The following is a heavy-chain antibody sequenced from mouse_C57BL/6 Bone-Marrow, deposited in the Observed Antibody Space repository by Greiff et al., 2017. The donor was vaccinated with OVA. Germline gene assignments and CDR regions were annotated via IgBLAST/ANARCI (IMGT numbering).Heavy chain of an antibody. Sequence: QVTLKVSGAELARPGASVKMSCKASGYTFTSYTMHWVKQRPGQGLEWIGYINPSSGYTKYNQKFKDKATLTADKSSSTAYMQLSSLTSEDSAVYYCARSGSSYVTYWGQGTLVTVSA. J-gene: IGHJ3*01. V-gene: IGHV1-4*01. D-gene: IGHD1-1*01. CDR3: ARSGSSYVTY. CDR2: INPSSGYT. CDR1: GYTFTSYT.